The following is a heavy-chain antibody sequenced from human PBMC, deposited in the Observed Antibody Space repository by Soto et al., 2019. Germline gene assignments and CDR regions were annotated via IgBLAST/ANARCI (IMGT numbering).Heavy chain of an antibody. V-gene: IGHV3-66*01. J-gene: IGHJ4*02. CDR2: IYSGRST. Sequence: GGSLRLSXAASGFTVSSNYMSWVRQAPGKGLEWVSVIYSGRSTYYADSVKGRFTISRDNAKNTLYLQMNSLRAEDTAVYYCARDQPGYSYGYGLGYWGQGTLVTVSS. D-gene: IGHD5-18*01. CDR3: ARDQPGYSYGYGLGY. CDR1: GFTVSSNY.